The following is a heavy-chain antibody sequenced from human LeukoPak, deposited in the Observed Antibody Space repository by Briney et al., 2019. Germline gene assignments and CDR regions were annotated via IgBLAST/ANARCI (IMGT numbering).Heavy chain of an antibody. CDR1: GGSFSGYY. CDR3: ARHARVATIYSHYDY. Sequence: SETLSLTCAVYGGSFSGYYWSWIRQPPGKRLEWIGYIYYSGSANYNPSLKSRVTISVDTSKNQFSLKLSSVTAADTAVYYCARHARVATIYSHYDYWGQGTLVTVSS. D-gene: IGHD5-12*01. J-gene: IGHJ4*02. V-gene: IGHV4-59*08. CDR2: IYYSGSA.